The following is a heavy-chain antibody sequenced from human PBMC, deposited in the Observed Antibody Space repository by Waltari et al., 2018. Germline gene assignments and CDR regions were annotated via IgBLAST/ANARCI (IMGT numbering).Heavy chain of an antibody. CDR3: TGTLD. Sequence: QARLVESGGGVVQPGASVRLPCIASGFHFSNDAMHWVRQAPGKGLEWVAFIRSDGTTTHYLGSVEGRFIISRDNSKNMLYLQMNDLRIEDSALYYCTGTLDWGQGTRVIVSS. CDR1: GFHFSNDA. V-gene: IGHV3-30*02. J-gene: IGHJ4*01. D-gene: IGHD1-1*01. CDR2: IRSDGTTT.